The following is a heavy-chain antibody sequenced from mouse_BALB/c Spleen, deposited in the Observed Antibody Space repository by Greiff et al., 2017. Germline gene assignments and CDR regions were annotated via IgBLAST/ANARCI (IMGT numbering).Heavy chain of an antibody. CDR3: ARLDYYGSSFYAMDY. CDR1: GYTFTSYD. CDR2: IYPGDGST. V-gene: IGHV1S56*01. D-gene: IGHD1-1*01. J-gene: IGHJ4*01. Sequence: VQLQQSGPELVKPGASVKVSCKASGYTFTSYDINWVKQRPGQGLEWIGWIYPGDGSTKYNEKFKGKATLTADKSSSTAYMQLSSLTSENSAVYFCARLDYYGSSFYAMDYWGQGTSVTVSS.